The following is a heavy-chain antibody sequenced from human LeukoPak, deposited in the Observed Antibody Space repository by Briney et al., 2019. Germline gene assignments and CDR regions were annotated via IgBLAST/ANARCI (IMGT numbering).Heavy chain of an antibody. J-gene: IGHJ4*02. CDR1: GFTFSTHG. CDR3: AKAPGGYYYFDF. D-gene: IGHD2-21*02. V-gene: IGHV3-30*02. CDR2: IRYDADNK. Sequence: GGSLRLSCAASGFTFSTHGMHWVRQAPGKGLEWVAFIRYDADNKYYADSVRGRFTISRDNSKNTLFLQMNSLRAEDTAVYYCAKAPGGYYYFDFWGQGTLVTVSS.